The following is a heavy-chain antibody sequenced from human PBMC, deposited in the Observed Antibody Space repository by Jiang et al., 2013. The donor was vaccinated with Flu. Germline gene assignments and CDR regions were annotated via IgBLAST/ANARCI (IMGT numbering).Heavy chain of an antibody. CDR2: IYPGDSDT. Sequence: GKGLEWMGIIYPGDSDTRYSPSFQGQVTISADKSISTAYLQWSSLKASDTAMYYCARQRGPRAVAGDGDAFDIWGQGTMVTVLF. J-gene: IGHJ3*02. D-gene: IGHD6-19*01. CDR3: ARQRGPRAVAGDGDAFDI. V-gene: IGHV5-51*01.